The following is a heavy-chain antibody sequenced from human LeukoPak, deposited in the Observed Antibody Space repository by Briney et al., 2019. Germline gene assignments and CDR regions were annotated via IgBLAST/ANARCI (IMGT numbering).Heavy chain of an antibody. V-gene: IGHV1-69*01. D-gene: IGHD3-9*01. CDR1: GGTFRSYA. J-gene: IGHJ5*02. CDR2: LISIFGTA. Sequence: VQGSCKASGGTFRSYAISWVRQATGQGLEWRGGLISIFGTANYAKKFQGRVTITSDESTNTTFIVLSSLRSEDTAVYYCARADYDMLAGYYRFNWFDPWGQGTLVTVS. CDR3: ARADYDMLAGYYRFNWFDP.